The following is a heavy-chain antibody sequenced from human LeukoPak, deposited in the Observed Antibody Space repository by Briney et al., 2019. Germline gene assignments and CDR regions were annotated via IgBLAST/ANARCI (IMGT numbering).Heavy chain of an antibody. V-gene: IGHV1-46*01. CDR2: INPGGGNT. CDR3: ARIRDGYNDAYDI. Sequence: ASVKVSCKASGYTFTNYYMHWVRQAPGQGLKWMGLINPGGGNTNYAQNFQGRVTMTRDTSTSTVYMELSSLRSEDTAIYYCARIRDGYNDAYDIWGQGTVVTVPS. D-gene: IGHD5-24*01. CDR1: GYTFTNYY. J-gene: IGHJ3*02.